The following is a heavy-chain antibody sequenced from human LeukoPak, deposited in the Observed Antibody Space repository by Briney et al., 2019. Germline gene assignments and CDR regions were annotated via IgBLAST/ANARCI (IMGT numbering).Heavy chain of an antibody. Sequence: SVKVSCKASGGTFSSYAISWVRQAPGQGLEWMAGIIPIFGTANYAQKFQGRVTITADESTSTAYMELSSLRSEDTAVYYCARGGYCSGGSCFAIVWEYGMDVWGQGTTVTVSS. CDR1: GGTFSSYA. CDR3: ARGGYCSGGSCFAIVWEYGMDV. D-gene: IGHD2-15*01. V-gene: IGHV1-69*13. CDR2: IIPIFGTA. J-gene: IGHJ6*02.